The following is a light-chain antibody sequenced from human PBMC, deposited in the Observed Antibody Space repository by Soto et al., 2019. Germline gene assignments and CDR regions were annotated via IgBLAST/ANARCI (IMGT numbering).Light chain of an antibody. CDR1: QGIRDD. CDR2: SAS. Sequence: AIQMTQSPSSLSASVGGRVTITCRASQGIRDDLGWYQQKPGKAPKLLIYSASSLQSGVPSRFSGSGSGTDFTLTISSLQPEDFATYYCLQDYNYPWTFGQGTKVDIK. CDR3: LQDYNYPWT. V-gene: IGKV1-6*01. J-gene: IGKJ1*01.